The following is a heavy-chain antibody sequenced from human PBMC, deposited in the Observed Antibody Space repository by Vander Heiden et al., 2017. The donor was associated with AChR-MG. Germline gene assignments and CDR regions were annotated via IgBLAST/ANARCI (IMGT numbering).Heavy chain of an antibody. J-gene: IGHJ6*02. CDR3: AKTFFYGSGTLDFPLFGLDV. CDR2: ISSSGAAT. D-gene: IGHD3-10*01. CDR1: GSNNFDNFA. V-gene: IGHV3-23*01. Sequence: EVQLLESGGGLVQPGESLRLSCAASGSNNFDNFAIHWVRQAPGRGLEWVSLISSSGAATYYADSVKGRFTISRDNSKNTLSLHMNSLRADDTAVYYCAKTFFYGSGTLDFPLFGLDVWGQGTTVTVSS.